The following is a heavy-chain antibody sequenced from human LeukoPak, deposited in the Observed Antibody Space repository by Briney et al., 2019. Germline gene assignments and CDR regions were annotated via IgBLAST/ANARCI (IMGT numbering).Heavy chain of an antibody. D-gene: IGHD3-10*01. J-gene: IGHJ4*02. V-gene: IGHV1-18*01. CDR3: ARSAVTMVRGDHFDY. Sequence: ASVKVSCKASGYTFTSYHITWVRQAPGQGLEWMGWISGYNGNTNYAQKLQGRVTMTTDTSTSTAYMELRSLRSDDTAVYYCARSAVTMVRGDHFDYWGQGTLVTVSS. CDR1: GYTFTSYH. CDR2: ISGYNGNT.